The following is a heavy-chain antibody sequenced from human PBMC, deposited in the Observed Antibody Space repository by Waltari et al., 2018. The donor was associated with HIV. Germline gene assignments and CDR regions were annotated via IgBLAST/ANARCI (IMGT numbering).Heavy chain of an antibody. CDR3: ARDTAEQQSVIHYYGMDV. Sequence: QVQLVESGGGVVQPGRSLSLSCAAPGFTFRSYGMHGVRQAPGKGLEWVAVISYDGSNKYYADSVKGRFTISRDNSKNRLYLQMNSLRAEDTTVYYCARDTAEQQSVIHYYGMDVWGQGTTVTVSS. CDR2: ISYDGSNK. J-gene: IGHJ6*02. D-gene: IGHD4-4*01. V-gene: IGHV3-30*03. CDR1: GFTFRSYG.